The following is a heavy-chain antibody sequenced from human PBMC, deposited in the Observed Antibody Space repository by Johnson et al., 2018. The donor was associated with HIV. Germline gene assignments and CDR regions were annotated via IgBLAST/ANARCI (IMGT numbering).Heavy chain of an antibody. CDR3: AKGSGSSWYIGAFDI. Sequence: VQLVESGGGLVQPGGSLRLSCAASGFNFSNHAMSWVRQAPGKGLEWVSGISGSGDRTYDADSVKGRFTISRDNSKSTLYLQMNSLRAEDTAVYYCAKGSGSSWYIGAFDIWGQGTMVTVSS. V-gene: IGHV3-23*04. CDR2: ISGSGDRT. D-gene: IGHD6-13*01. J-gene: IGHJ3*02. CDR1: GFNFSNHA.